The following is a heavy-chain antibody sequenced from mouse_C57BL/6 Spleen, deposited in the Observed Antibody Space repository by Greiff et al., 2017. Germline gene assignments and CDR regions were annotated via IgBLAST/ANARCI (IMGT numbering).Heavy chain of an antibody. CDR3: ARGGLLKEYYFDY. V-gene: IGHV3-6*01. D-gene: IGHD2-14*01. CDR2: ISYDGSN. Sequence: EVQLVESGPGLVKPSQSLSLTCSVTGYSITSGYYWNWIRQFPGNKLEWMGYISYDGSNNYNPSLKNRISITRDTSKNQFFLKLNSVTTEDTATYYCARGGLLKEYYFDYWGQGTTLTVSS. CDR1: GYSITSGYY. J-gene: IGHJ2*01.